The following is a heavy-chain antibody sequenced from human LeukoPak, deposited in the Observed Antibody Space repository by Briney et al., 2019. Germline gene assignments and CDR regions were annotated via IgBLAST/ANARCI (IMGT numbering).Heavy chain of an antibody. D-gene: IGHD4-17*01. CDR1: GFTFSSYG. Sequence: GGSLRLSCAASGFTFSSYGMHWVRQAPGKGLEWVAVISYDGSNKYYADSVKGRFTISRDNSKNTLYLQMNSLRAEDTAVYYCASFPYGDYSPDAFDIWGQGTMVTVSS. CDR2: ISYDGSNK. CDR3: ASFPYGDYSPDAFDI. V-gene: IGHV3-30*19. J-gene: IGHJ3*02.